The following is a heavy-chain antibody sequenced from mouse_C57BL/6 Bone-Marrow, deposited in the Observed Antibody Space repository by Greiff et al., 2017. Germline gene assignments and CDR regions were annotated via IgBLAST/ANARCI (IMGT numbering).Heavy chain of an antibody. CDR3: ARRKANWDGFDY. CDR2: INPNNGGT. J-gene: IGHJ2*01. V-gene: IGHV1-22*01. CDR1: GYTFTDYN. Sequence: EVHLVESGPELVKPGASVKMSCKASGYTFTDYNMHWVKQSPGKSLEWIGYINPNNGGTSYNQKFKGKATLTVNKSSSTAYMELRSLTSEDAAVYYCARRKANWDGFDYWGRGTTLTVSS. D-gene: IGHD4-1*01.